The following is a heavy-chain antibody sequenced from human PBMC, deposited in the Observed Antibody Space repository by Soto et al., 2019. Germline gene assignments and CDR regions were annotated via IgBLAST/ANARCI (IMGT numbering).Heavy chain of an antibody. D-gene: IGHD3-16*01. J-gene: IGHJ5*02. CDR3: ARGGGTTLAPLP. Sequence: RASVKVSCKASGYTFTGYFMHWVRQAPGEGLEWMGWINPNSGATKYAPKFQGRVTMTRDTSNRTAYLELSRLTSDDTAIYYCARGGGTTLAPLPWGQGTPVTVPS. CDR1: GYTFTGYF. V-gene: IGHV1-2*02. CDR2: INPNSGAT.